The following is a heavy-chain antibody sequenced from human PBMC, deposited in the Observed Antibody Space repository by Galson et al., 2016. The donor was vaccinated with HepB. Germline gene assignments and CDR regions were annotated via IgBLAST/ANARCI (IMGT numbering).Heavy chain of an antibody. J-gene: IGHJ6*02. CDR1: GFTVSSKY. V-gene: IGHV3-53*01. Sequence: SLRLSCAASGFTVSSKYMSWVRQAPGKGLEWVSVIHTGGSTYYADSVKGRFTISRDNSKNSLYLQMNSRRDEDTAAYYCARDGRRGYDMVVWGHGTTVTGS. CDR2: IHTGGST. CDR3: ARDGRRGYDMVV.